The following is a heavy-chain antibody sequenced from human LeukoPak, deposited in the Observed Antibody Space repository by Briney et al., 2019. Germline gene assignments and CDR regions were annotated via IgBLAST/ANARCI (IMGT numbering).Heavy chain of an antibody. Sequence: PGGSLRLSCAASGFTFSSYSMNWVRQAPGKGLEWVSSISSSSSYIYYADSVKGRFTISRDNAKNSLYLQMNSLRAEDTAVYYCARDGRSINSYGYEWPMGGDYWGQGTLVTVSS. CDR1: GFTFSSYS. J-gene: IGHJ4*02. CDR3: ARDGRSINSYGYEWPMGGDY. D-gene: IGHD5-18*01. CDR2: ISSSSSYI. V-gene: IGHV3-21*01.